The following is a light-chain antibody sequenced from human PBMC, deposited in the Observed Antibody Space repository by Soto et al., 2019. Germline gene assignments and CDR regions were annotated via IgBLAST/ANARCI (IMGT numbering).Light chain of an antibody. J-gene: IGKJ4*01. Sequence: EIVMTQSPATLSVSPGERATLSCRASQSVSRNLAWYQQKPGQAPRLLIYGASTRATDIAARNSGSGSGTEFTLTIGSLQSEDFAVYYCQQYNKWPLTFGGGTKVEIK. CDR1: QSVSRN. CDR3: QQYNKWPLT. V-gene: IGKV3-15*01. CDR2: GAS.